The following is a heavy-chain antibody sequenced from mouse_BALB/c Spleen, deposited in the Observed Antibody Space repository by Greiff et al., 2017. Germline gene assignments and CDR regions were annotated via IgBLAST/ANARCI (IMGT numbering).Heavy chain of an antibody. CDR3: TRGGSSWDY. D-gene: IGHD1-1*01. CDR1: GFTFSSYT. Sequence: EVKLVESGGGLVKPGGSLKLSCAASGFTFSSYTMSWVRQTPEKRLEWVATISSGGSYTYYPDSVKGRFTISRDNAKNTLYLQMSSLKSEDTAMYYCTRGGSSWDYWGQGTLVTVSA. J-gene: IGHJ3*01. CDR2: ISSGGSYT. V-gene: IGHV5-6-4*01.